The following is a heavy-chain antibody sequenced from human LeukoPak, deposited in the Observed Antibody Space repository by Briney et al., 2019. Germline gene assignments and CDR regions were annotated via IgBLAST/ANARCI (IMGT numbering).Heavy chain of an antibody. CDR1: GFTFSSYA. J-gene: IGHJ3*02. Sequence: GGSLRLSCVASGFTFSSYAMSWVRQAPGEGLEWVSAITGRGGVTYYADSVKGRFSISRDNSKSTLYLQMSSLRAEDTAVYYCAKMFKPCDGGSCYSLNGAFDIWGQGTKVTVSS. CDR2: ITGRGGVT. CDR3: AKMFKPCDGGSCYSLNGAFDI. V-gene: IGHV3-23*01. D-gene: IGHD2-15*01.